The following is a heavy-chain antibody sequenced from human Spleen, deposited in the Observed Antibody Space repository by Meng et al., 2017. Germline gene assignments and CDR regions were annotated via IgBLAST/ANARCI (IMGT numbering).Heavy chain of an antibody. CDR2: ISSSGSTI. J-gene: IGHJ4*02. D-gene: IGHD2-15*01. V-gene: IGHV3-48*03. Sequence: GGSLRLSCAASGFTFSNYEMNWVRQAPGKGLEWVSYISSSGSTIYYADSVKGRFTISRDNAKNSLYLQMNSLRAEDTAVYYCARDKGDCSGGSCYSRIDYWGQGTLVTVSS. CDR3: ARDKGDCSGGSCYSRIDY. CDR1: GFTFSNYE.